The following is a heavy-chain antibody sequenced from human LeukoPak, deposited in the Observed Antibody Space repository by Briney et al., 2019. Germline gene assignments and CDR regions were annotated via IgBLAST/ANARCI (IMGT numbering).Heavy chain of an antibody. CDR2: IYYSGST. Sequence: PSETLSLTCTVSGGSISSYYWSWIRQPPGKGLEWIGYIYYSGSTNYNPSLKSRVTISVDTSKNQFSLKLSSVTAADTAVYYCARSDQRSEYQLLFYYYGMDVWGQGTTVTVSS. D-gene: IGHD2-2*01. CDR1: GGSISSYY. CDR3: ARSDQRSEYQLLFYYYGMDV. V-gene: IGHV4-59*08. J-gene: IGHJ6*02.